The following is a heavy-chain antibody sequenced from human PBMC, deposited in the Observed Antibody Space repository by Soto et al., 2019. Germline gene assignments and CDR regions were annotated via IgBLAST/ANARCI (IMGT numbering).Heavy chain of an antibody. J-gene: IGHJ4*02. CDR3: ASGEAVAGSFDY. CDR2: IYYSGST. Sequence: APLSLTCTPPGGSTSIYSWSWIRQPPGKGLEWIGYIYYSGSTNYKPSLKSRVTISVDTSKNQLSLKLSSVTAADTAVYYCASGEAVAGSFDYWGQGTLVTVSS. CDR1: GGSTSIYS. V-gene: IGHV4-59*01. D-gene: IGHD6-19*01.